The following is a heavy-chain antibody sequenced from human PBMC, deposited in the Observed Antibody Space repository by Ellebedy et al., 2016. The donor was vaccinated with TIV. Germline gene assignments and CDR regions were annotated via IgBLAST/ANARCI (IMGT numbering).Heavy chain of an antibody. Sequence: SETLSLTCAVYGGSFRGYSWSWIRQPPGKGLEWIGEINHRGSTTYNPSLRSRVTISIDTSKHQFSLGLSSVTAADTAVYYCARGNYQDVDLEHRYFDLWGRGTLVTVSS. V-gene: IGHV4-34*01. D-gene: IGHD4-11*01. CDR1: GGSFRGYS. J-gene: IGHJ2*01. CDR3: ARGNYQDVDLEHRYFDL. CDR2: INHRGST.